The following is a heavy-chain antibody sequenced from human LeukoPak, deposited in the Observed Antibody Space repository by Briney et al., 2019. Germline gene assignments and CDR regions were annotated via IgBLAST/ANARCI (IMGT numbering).Heavy chain of an antibody. CDR3: AREGSICSSTSCPIPDYYYYGMDV. Sequence: EASVKVSCKASGYTFTGYYMHWVRQAPGQGLEWMGWINPNSGGTNYAQKFQGRVTMTRDTSISTAYMELSRLRSDDTAVYYCAREGSICSSTSCPIPDYYYYGMDVWGQGTTVTVSS. CDR2: INPNSGGT. V-gene: IGHV1-2*02. D-gene: IGHD2-2*01. J-gene: IGHJ6*02. CDR1: GYTFTGYY.